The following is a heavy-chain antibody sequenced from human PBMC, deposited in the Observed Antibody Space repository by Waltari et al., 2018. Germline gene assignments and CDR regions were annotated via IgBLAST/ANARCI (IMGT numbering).Heavy chain of an antibody. D-gene: IGHD1-1*01. CDR2: MNKDGSER. Sequence: EVQLVESGGGLAHPGGSLTLSCVGSGFTLRNYWMTWVRQAPGKSMEWVGVMNKDGSERYYVDAVRGRFIISKDDAKNSLSLEMNILAVEDTAIYYCARDSPDKHWKFFGNDHWGQGTLVNVSP. CDR3: ARDSPDKHWKFFGNDH. J-gene: IGHJ4*02. CDR1: GFTLRNYW. V-gene: IGHV3-7*01.